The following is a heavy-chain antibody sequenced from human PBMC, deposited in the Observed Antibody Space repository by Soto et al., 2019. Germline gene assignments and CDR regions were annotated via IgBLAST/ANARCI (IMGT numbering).Heavy chain of an antibody. V-gene: IGHV3-23*01. D-gene: IGHD7-27*01. Sequence: ESGGGLVQPGGSLRLSCSASGFTFSTYAMTWVRQAPGRGLEWVSAVSGSGRSTYYADSVKGRFTISRDNSKNTLHLQMNSLRAEDTALYYCAKDQGLGIPGGFDAFDIWGQGTMVTVSS. CDR3: AKDQGLGIPGGFDAFDI. CDR2: VSGSGRST. CDR1: GFTFSTYA. J-gene: IGHJ3*02.